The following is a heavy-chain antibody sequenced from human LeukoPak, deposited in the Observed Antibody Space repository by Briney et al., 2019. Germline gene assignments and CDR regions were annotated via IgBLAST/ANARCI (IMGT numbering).Heavy chain of an antibody. J-gene: IGHJ2*01. D-gene: IGHD1-26*01. CDR1: GGSISSYY. CDR3: ARVWAFGYFDV. V-gene: IGHV4-4*08. Sequence: SETLSLTCTVSGGSISSYYWSWIRQPPGKGPEWIGDMSSSGYSHYTPSLKSRVSISIDTSKNQFSLSLTSVTAADTALYYCARVWAFGYFDVWGRGARVTVSS. CDR2: MSSSGYS.